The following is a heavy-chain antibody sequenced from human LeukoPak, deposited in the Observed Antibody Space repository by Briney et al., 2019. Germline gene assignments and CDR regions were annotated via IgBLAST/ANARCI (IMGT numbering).Heavy chain of an antibody. Sequence: HGESLKIPCKGSGYSFASYWIGWVRQMPGKGLEWMGIIYPGDSDTRYSPSFQGQVTISADKSISTAYLQWSSLKASDTAKYYCARHESCSNGVCYQINSWGQGTLVTVSS. CDR2: IYPGDSDT. CDR3: ARHESCSNGVCYQINS. J-gene: IGHJ4*02. CDR1: GYSFASYW. D-gene: IGHD2-8*01. V-gene: IGHV5-51*01.